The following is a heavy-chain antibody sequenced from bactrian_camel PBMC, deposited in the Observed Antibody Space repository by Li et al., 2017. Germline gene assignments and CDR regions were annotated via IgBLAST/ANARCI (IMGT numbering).Heavy chain of an antibody. Sequence: HVQLVESGGGSVQAGQSLRLTCQDSRRTFSRASMAWFRQAPGKEREGVAAIDADGKTGYTDAVKGRFTISRDSSNNTLYLQMNGLKPEDTATYYCAAGPDYLVRFSAWQRVGDFGNWGQGTQVTVSS. V-gene: IGHV3S57*01. J-gene: IGHJ6*01. CDR3: AAGPDYLVRFSAWQRVGDFGN. CDR2: IDADGKT. D-gene: IGHD5*01. CDR1: RRTFSRAS.